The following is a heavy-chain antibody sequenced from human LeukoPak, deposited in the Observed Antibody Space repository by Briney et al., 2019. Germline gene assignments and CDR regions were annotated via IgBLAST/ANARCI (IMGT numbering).Heavy chain of an antibody. CDR3: AKAQSRYSSGYDY. V-gene: IGHV3-30*02. CDR1: GFTFSSYG. D-gene: IGHD6-19*01. Sequence: PGGSLRLSCAASGFTFSSYGMHWVRQAPGKGLEWVAFIRYDGSNKYYADSVKGRFTISRDNSKNTLYLQTNSLRAEDTAAYYCAKAQSRYSSGYDYWGQGTLVTVSS. CDR2: IRYDGSNK. J-gene: IGHJ4*02.